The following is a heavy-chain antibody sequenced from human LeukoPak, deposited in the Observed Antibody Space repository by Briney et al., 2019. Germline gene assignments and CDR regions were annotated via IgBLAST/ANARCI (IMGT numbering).Heavy chain of an antibody. CDR2: INPSGGST. D-gene: IGHD6-19*01. Sequence: GASVKVSCKASGYTFTSYYMHWVRQAPGQGLEWMGIINPSGGSTSYAQKFQGRVTITTDESTSTAYMELSSLRSEDTAVYYCARDVDSSGWFSGFDPWGQGTLVTVSS. V-gene: IGHV1-46*01. CDR1: GYTFTSYY. CDR3: ARDVDSSGWFSGFDP. J-gene: IGHJ5*02.